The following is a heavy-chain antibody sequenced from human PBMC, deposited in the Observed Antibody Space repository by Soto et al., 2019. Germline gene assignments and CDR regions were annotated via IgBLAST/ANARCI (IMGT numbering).Heavy chain of an antibody. J-gene: IGHJ5*02. CDR2: ISSSSSYI. D-gene: IGHD5-18*01. Sequence: EVQLVESGGGLVQPGGSLRLSCAASGFTFSSYSMNWVRQAPGKGLEWVSSISSSSSYIYYADSVKGRFTISRDNAKNSLYLQMNSLRVEDTAVYYCASGNSYGNERRFDPWGQGTLVTVSS. CDR3: ASGNSYGNERRFDP. CDR1: GFTFSSYS. V-gene: IGHV3-21*01.